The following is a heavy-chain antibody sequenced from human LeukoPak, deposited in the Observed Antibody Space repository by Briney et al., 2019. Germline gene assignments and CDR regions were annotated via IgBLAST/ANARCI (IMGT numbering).Heavy chain of an antibody. D-gene: IGHD6-13*01. CDR1: GCTLTELS. CDR2: FDPEDGET. CDR3: ASSPGYSSRVWFDP. J-gene: IGHJ5*02. Sequence: ASVKVSCKVSGCTLTELSMHWVRQAPGKGLEWMGGFDPEDGETIYAQKFQGRVTMTEDTSTDTAYMELSSLRSEDTAVYYCASSPGYSSRVWFDPWGQGTLVTVSS. V-gene: IGHV1-24*01.